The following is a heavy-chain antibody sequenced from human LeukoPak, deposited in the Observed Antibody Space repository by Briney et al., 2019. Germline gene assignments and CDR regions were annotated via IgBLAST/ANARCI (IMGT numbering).Heavy chain of an antibody. CDR3: AKSRGIYDNSGWRTFDY. Sequence: RPGGSLRLSCAASGFTFNIYTMSWVRQAPGKGLEWVSIISDNGGSTYYADSVKGRFTISRDNSKNTLYLQMNSLRAEDTAIYYCAKSRGIYDNSGWRTFDYWGQGTLVTASS. D-gene: IGHD6-19*01. V-gene: IGHV3-23*01. CDR2: ISDNGGST. CDR1: GFTFNIYT. J-gene: IGHJ4*02.